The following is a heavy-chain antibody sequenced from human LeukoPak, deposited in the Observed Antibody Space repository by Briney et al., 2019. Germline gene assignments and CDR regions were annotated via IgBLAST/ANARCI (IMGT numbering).Heavy chain of an antibody. D-gene: IGHD3-22*01. CDR2: ISYDGNGK. V-gene: IGHV3-30*01. J-gene: IGHJ4*02. Sequence: GGSLRLSCAVSGFTFGSYAMHWVRQAPGKGLEWVAVISYDGNGKYYADPVKGRFAISRDNSKNTLDLQMNSLRAEDTAVYYCARGSPYDSSPNPFDYWGQGTLVTVSS. CDR1: GFTFGSYA. CDR3: ARGSPYDSSPNPFDY.